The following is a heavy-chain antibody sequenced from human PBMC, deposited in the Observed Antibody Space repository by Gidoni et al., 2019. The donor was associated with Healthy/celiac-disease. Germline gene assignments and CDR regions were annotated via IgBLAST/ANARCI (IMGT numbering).Heavy chain of an antibody. V-gene: IGHV3-15*05. Sequence: EVQLVESGGGLVKPGGSLRLSCAASGFTFSNAWLSWVRQAPGKGLEGVGRIKSKTDGGTTDYAAPVKGRFTISRDDLKNTLDLQMNSLKTEDTAVYYCTTDENSYDSSGYHIAEYWGQGTLVTVYS. CDR2: IKSKTDGGTT. CDR3: TTDENSYDSSGYHIAEY. D-gene: IGHD3-22*01. CDR1: GFTFSNAW. J-gene: IGHJ4*02.